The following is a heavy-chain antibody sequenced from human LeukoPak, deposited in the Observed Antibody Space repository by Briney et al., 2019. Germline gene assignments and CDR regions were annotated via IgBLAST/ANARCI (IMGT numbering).Heavy chain of an antibody. J-gene: IGHJ4*02. CDR3: ASHLSNYYGSGSLHYFDY. CDR2: ISSSGSTI. CDR1: GFTFSSYN. V-gene: IGHV3-48*04. D-gene: IGHD3-10*01. Sequence: PGGSLTLSCSASGFTFSSYNMEWIRQAPGKGLEWVSYISSSGSTIYYADSVKGRFTISRDNAKNSLYLQMNSLRAEDTAVYYSASHLSNYYGSGSLHYFDYWGQGTLVTVSS.